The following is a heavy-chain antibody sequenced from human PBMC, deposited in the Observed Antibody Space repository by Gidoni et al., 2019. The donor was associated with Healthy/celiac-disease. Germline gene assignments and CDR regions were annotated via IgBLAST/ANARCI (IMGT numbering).Heavy chain of an antibody. Sequence: QLQLQESGPGRVKPSETLSLTCTVSGGSISSSSYYWGWIRQPPGKGLEWIGSIYYSGSTYYNPSLKSRVTISVDTSKNQFSLKLSSVTAADTAVYYCARHPTMVRGVNNWFDPWGQGTLVTVSS. CDR3: ARHPTMVRGVNNWFDP. CDR1: GGSISSSSYY. V-gene: IGHV4-39*01. CDR2: IYYSGST. J-gene: IGHJ5*02. D-gene: IGHD3-10*01.